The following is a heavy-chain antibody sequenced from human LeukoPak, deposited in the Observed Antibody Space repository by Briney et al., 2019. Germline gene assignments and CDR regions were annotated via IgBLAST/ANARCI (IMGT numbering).Heavy chain of an antibody. V-gene: IGHV3-30*02. CDR1: GFTFSNYG. J-gene: IGHJ4*02. CDR3: AKAWGGTSRNYFDS. D-gene: IGHD1/OR15-1a*01. CDR2: ILYDGSNT. Sequence: GGSLRLSCTASGFTFSNYGMHWVRQAPGKGLEWVALILYDGSNTFYADSVRGRFIISRDNSKNTLILQMSSLRAEDTAIYYCAKAWGGTSRNYFDSWGQGTLVTVSS.